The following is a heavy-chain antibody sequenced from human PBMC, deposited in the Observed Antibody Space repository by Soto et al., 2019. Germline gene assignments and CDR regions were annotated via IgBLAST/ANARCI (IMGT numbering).Heavy chain of an antibody. D-gene: IGHD6-19*01. V-gene: IGHV1-69*01. Sequence: QVQLVQSGAEVKKPGSSVKVSCKASGGTFSSYAISWVRQAPGQGLEWMGGIIPIFGTANYAQKFQGRVTITADESTSTADMELSSLRSEDTAVYYCARDPHSSGWASMDVWGQGTTVTVSS. CDR3: ARDPHSSGWASMDV. CDR2: IIPIFGTA. CDR1: GGTFSSYA. J-gene: IGHJ6*02.